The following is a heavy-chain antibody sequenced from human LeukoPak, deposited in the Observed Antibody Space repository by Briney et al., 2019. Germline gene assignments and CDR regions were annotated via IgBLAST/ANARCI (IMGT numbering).Heavy chain of an antibody. CDR2: ISYDGSNK. V-gene: IGHV3-30*04. Sequence: GGSLRLSCAASGFTFSSYAIHWVRQAPGKGLEWVAVISYDGSNKYYADSVKGRFTISRDNSKNTLYLQMNSLRAEDTAVYYCAELGITMIGGVWGKGTTVTISS. D-gene: IGHD3-10*02. J-gene: IGHJ6*04. CDR1: GFTFSSYA. CDR3: AELGITMIGGV.